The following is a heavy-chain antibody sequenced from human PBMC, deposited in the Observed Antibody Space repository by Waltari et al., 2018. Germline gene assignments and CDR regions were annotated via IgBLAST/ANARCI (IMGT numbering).Heavy chain of an antibody. J-gene: IGHJ5*02. D-gene: IGHD3-22*01. CDR3: ARVGYYYDSSGPYNWFDP. V-gene: IGHV4-59*01. CDR2: IYYSGST. Sequence: QVQLQESGPGLVKPSETLSLTCTVTGGSISSYYRRWIRQPPGKGLEWIGYIYYSGSTNYNPSLKSRVTISVDTSKNQFSLKLSSVTAADTAVYYCARVGYYYDSSGPYNWFDPWGQGTLVTVSS. CDR1: GGSISSYY.